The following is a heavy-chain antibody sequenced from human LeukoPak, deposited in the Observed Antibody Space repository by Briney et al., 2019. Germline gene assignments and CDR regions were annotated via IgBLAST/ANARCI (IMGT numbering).Heavy chain of an antibody. Sequence: PGGSLRLSCAASGFTFSSYSMNWVRQAPGKGLEWVSSISSTSSNTNYADSVKGRFTISRDNAKNSLYLQMNSLRVEDTAVYYCARVWYYDFWSGYSCLDYWGQGTLVTVSS. J-gene: IGHJ4*02. CDR2: ISSTSSNT. CDR3: ARVWYYDFWSGYSCLDY. D-gene: IGHD3-3*01. V-gene: IGHV3-21*01. CDR1: GFTFSSYS.